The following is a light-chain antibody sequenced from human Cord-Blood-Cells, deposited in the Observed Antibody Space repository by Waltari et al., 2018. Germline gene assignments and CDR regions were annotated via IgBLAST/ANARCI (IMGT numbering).Light chain of an antibody. CDR2: GAS. J-gene: IGKJ4*01. CDR3: QQYNNWPLT. CDR1: QSVSIN. Sequence: EIVMTQSPATLSVSPGERATLACRAGQSVSINLAWYQQKPGQAPRLLIYGASTRATGIPARFSGSGYGTEFTLTISSLQSEDFAVYYCQQYNNWPLTFGGGTKVEIK. V-gene: IGKV3-15*01.